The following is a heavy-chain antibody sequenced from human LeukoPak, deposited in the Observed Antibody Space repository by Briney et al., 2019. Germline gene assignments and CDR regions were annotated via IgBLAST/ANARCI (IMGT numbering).Heavy chain of an antibody. V-gene: IGHV4-31*11. Sequence: SETLSLTCDVSGVSIKTCCYYWTWTRQHPGEGLEWLGFIHFSGSIYYNPSLTSRLIISVDASKNEMSLKLTSVTAADTAVYYCARGGDTAKGGNSWGQGTLVTVSS. CDR2: IHFSGSI. D-gene: IGHD5-18*01. CDR1: GVSIKTCCYY. J-gene: IGHJ4*02. CDR3: ARGGDTAKGGNS.